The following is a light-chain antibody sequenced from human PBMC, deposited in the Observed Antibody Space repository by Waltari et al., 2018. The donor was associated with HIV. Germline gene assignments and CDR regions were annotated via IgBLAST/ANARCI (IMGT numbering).Light chain of an antibody. CDR3: VAWDDSLSGLL. Sequence: QSVLTQPPSASGTPGQRVTISCSGSSSNIGSNYVYWFQQLPGTIPRLLIYKNDQRPSGVPDRVSGSKSGTSASLAISGLRSEDEADYSCVAWDDSLSGLLFGGGTKLTVL. CDR2: KND. CDR1: SSNIGSNY. J-gene: IGLJ3*02. V-gene: IGLV1-47*01.